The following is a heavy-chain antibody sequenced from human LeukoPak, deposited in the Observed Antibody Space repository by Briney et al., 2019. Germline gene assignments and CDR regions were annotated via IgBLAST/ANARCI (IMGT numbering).Heavy chain of an antibody. Sequence: GGSLRLSCAASGFTFSNAWMSWVRQAPRKELEWVGRIKSKTDGGTTDYAAPVKGRFTISRDDSKNTLYLQMNSLKTEDTAVYYCTTDGGSSGYYYGDYWGQGTLVTVSS. V-gene: IGHV3-15*01. D-gene: IGHD3-22*01. CDR3: TTDGGSSGYYYGDY. J-gene: IGHJ4*02. CDR1: GFTFSNAW. CDR2: IKSKTDGGTT.